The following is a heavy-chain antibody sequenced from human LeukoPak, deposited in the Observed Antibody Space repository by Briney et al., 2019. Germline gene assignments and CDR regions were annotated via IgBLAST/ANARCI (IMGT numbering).Heavy chain of an antibody. J-gene: IGHJ5*02. CDR3: ARGWDYYDSSVSEGSWFDP. D-gene: IGHD3-22*01. CDR2: FNCDGSNK. CDR1: GFTFSTYW. V-gene: IGHV3-74*01. Sequence: PGGSLRLSCAASGFTFSTYWMHWVRHAPGKGLVWVSHFNCDGSNKRYADSVKGRFTISRDNAKNTLYLQMNSLRAEDTAVYYCARGWDYYDSSVSEGSWFDPWGQGTLVTVSS.